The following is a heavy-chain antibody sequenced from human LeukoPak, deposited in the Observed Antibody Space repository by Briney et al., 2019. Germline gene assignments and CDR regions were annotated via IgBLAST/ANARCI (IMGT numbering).Heavy chain of an antibody. CDR2: INAGNGNT. V-gene: IGHV1-3*01. J-gene: IGHJ4*02. Sequence: ASVKVSCKASGYTFTSYAMHWVRQAPGQRLEWMGWINAGNGNTKYSQKFQGRVTITRDTSASTAYMELSSLGSEDTAVYYCARDRWYYGSGSPNDYWGQGTLVTVSS. D-gene: IGHD3-10*01. CDR3: ARDRWYYGSGSPNDY. CDR1: GYTFTSYA.